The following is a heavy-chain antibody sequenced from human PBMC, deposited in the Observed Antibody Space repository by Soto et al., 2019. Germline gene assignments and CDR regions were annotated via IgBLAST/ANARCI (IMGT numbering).Heavy chain of an antibody. V-gene: IGHV3-30*14. J-gene: IGHJ3*01. CDR2: MTYDGATE. D-gene: IGHD3-3*02. CDR1: GFTFSDYV. CDR3: ARVRLSIAVNDALDV. Sequence: QVRLVESGGGVVQPGTSLRLSCAASGFTFSDYVIHWVRQAAGKGLEWVASMTYDGATEYYADSVKGRFTMSRDNSKRALSLQMNSLRPDDTAVYSCARVRLSIAVNDALDVWGQGTKVTVSS.